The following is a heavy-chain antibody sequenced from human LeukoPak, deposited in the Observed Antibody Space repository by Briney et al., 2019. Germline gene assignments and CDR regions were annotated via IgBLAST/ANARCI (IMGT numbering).Heavy chain of an antibody. CDR2: INHSGST. J-gene: IGHJ5*02. D-gene: IGHD3-22*01. CDR1: GGSFGGYY. CDR3: ARRRSYYDSSGYYYGNWFDP. V-gene: IGHV4-34*01. Sequence: SETLSLTCAAYGGSFGGYYWSWIRQPPGKGLEWIGEINHSGSTNYNPSLKSRVTISVDTSKNQFSLKLSSVTAADTAVYYCARRRSYYDSSGYYYGNWFDPWGQGTLVTVSS.